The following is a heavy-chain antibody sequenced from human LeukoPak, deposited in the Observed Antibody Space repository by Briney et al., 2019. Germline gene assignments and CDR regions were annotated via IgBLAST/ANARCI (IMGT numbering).Heavy chain of an antibody. D-gene: IGHD3-10*01. V-gene: IGHV3-74*01. CDR3: AGNYYGSGSYYNVAVY. CDR1: GFTFSTYW. CDR2: INTDESIT. J-gene: IGHJ4*02. Sequence: GGSLRLSCAASGFTFSTYWMNWVRQAPGKGLVWVSRINTDESITSYADSAKGRFTISRDNAKNTLYLQMNTLRAEDTAVYYCAGNYYGSGSYYNVAVYWGQGTLVTVSS.